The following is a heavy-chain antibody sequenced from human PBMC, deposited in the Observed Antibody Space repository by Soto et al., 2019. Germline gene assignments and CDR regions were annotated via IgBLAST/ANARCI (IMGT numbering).Heavy chain of an antibody. V-gene: IGHV3-74*01. J-gene: IGHJ4*02. D-gene: IGHD3-22*01. CDR1: GFTFSSYW. CDR3: AIRSSYYDSSGYFDY. Sequence: GGSLRLSCAASGFTFSSYWMHWVRQAPGKGLVWVSRINSDGSITSYADSVKGRFTISRDNAKNTLYLQMNSLRAEDTAVYYCAIRSSYYDSSGYFDYWGQGTLVTVSS. CDR2: INSDGSIT.